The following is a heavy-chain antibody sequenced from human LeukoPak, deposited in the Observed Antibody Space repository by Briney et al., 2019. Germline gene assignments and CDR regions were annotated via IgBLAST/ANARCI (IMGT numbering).Heavy chain of an antibody. CDR3: ARAVTGVAYYFDY. Sequence: PSETLSLTCAVSGDSLSSVDYSWSWIRQPPGKGLEWIGYIYHSGSTYYNPSLKSRVTISVDGSTNQFSLRLSSVTAADTAVYYCARAVTGVAYYFDYWGQGTLVTVSS. CDR1: GDSLSSVDYS. CDR2: IYHSGST. V-gene: IGHV4-30-2*01. D-gene: IGHD6-19*01. J-gene: IGHJ4*02.